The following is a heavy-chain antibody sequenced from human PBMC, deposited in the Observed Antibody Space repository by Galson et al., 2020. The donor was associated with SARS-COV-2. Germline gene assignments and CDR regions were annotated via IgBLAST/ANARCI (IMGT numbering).Heavy chain of an antibody. J-gene: IGHJ4*02. D-gene: IGHD2-15*01. CDR2: IDWDDAT. CDR3: ARSYVCTSHCSGCSCWDH. CDR1: GFSLSTSEMC. V-gene: IGHV2-70*11. Sequence: SGPTLVTPTQTLTLTCSFSGFSLSTSEMCVRWIRQPPGKAPEWLARIDWDDATYYSTSLKTRISISKDTSTNRVILTMTNMDPVDTATYFCARSYVCTSHCSGCSCWDHWGEGILVTVSS.